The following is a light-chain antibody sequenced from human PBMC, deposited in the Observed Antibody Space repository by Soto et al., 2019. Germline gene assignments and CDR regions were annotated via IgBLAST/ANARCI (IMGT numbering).Light chain of an antibody. CDR1: QRVSSSY. Sequence: EIVLTQSPGTLSLTPGERATLSCRASQRVSSSYLAWYQQRPGRAPRLLIYGASSRATGIPDRFSGSGSGTDFTLTISRLEPEDFAVYYCQQYGRSPYTFGQGTKLEI. V-gene: IGKV3-20*01. CDR3: QQYGRSPYT. J-gene: IGKJ2*01. CDR2: GAS.